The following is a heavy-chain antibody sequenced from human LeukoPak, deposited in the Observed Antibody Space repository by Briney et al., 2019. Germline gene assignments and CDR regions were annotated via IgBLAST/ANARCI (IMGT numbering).Heavy chain of an antibody. D-gene: IGHD2-15*01. J-gene: IGHJ4*02. Sequence: ASVKVSCKASGYTFTGYYMHWVRQAPGQGLEWMGRINPNSGGTKYAQKFQGRVTMTRDTSISTAYMELSRLRSDDTAVYYCARAGYCSGGSCYPNFDYWGQGTLVTVSS. CDR1: GYTFTGYY. V-gene: IGHV1-2*06. CDR2: INPNSGGT. CDR3: ARAGYCSGGSCYPNFDY.